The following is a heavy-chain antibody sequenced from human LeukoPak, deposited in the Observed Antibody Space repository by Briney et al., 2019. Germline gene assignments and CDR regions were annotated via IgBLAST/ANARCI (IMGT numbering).Heavy chain of an antibody. CDR1: GYSISSGYY. CDR2: IFHSGST. D-gene: IGHD6-13*01. Sequence: SETLSLTCAVSGYSISSGYYWAWIRQPPGKGLEWIGSIFHSGSTYYNPSLKSRVTISVDTSKNQFSLKLSSVTAADTAVYYCARVGRGYSSSWYVGYYYYMDVWGKGTTVTVSS. J-gene: IGHJ6*03. V-gene: IGHV4-38-2*01. CDR3: ARVGRGYSSSWYVGYYYYMDV.